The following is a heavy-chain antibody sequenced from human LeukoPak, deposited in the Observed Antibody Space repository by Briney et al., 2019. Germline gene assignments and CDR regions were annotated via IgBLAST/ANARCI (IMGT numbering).Heavy chain of an antibody. Sequence: PGGSLRLSCAASGFTVSSKYMSWVRQAPGKGLEWVSVIYSGGNTYYADSVKGRFTIPRDNSKNTVNLQMNSLRAEDTAVYYCASGIEVGPIYFDYWGQGTLVTVSS. CDR2: IYSGGNT. CDR3: ASGIEVGPIYFDY. J-gene: IGHJ4*02. V-gene: IGHV3-66*01. D-gene: IGHD6-19*01. CDR1: GFTVSSKY.